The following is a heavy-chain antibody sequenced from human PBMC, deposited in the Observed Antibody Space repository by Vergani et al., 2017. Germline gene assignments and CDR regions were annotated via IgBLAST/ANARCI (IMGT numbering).Heavy chain of an antibody. CDR2: INPSGGST. CDR1: GYTFTSYY. J-gene: IGHJ3*02. D-gene: IGHD2-15*01. CDR3: ASRRGVADAFDI. V-gene: IGHV1-46*01. Sequence: QVQLVQSGAEVKKPGASVKVSCKASGYTFTSYYMHWVRQAPGQGLEWMGIINPSGGSTSYAQKFQGRVTITRDTSTSTVYMELSSLRSEDMAVYYCASRRGVADAFDIWGQGTMVTVAS.